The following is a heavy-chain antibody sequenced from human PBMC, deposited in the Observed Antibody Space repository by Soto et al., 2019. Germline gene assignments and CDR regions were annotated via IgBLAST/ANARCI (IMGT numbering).Heavy chain of an antibody. CDR2: ISYDGSNK. J-gene: IGHJ4*02. D-gene: IGHD2-15*01. V-gene: IGHV3-30-3*01. CDR3: AGGPFSSRGLRAGILDY. Sequence: QVQLVDSGGGVVQPGRSLRLSCAASGFIFSTYTMHWVRQAPGEGLEWVAVISYDGSNKYYADSVKGRFTISRDNSKNPPDLQMDRLRAEDTAVFYWAGGPFSSRGLRAGILDYWGQGTPVAVSS. CDR1: GFIFSTYT.